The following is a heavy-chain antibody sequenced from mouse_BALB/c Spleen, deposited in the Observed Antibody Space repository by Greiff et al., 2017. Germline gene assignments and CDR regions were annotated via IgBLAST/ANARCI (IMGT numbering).Heavy chain of an antibody. J-gene: IGHJ2*01. Sequence: DVKLVESGGGLVKPGGSLKLSCAASGFTFSSYAMSWFRQTPEKRLEWVASISSGGSTYYPDSVKGRFTISRDNARNILYLQMSSLRSEDTAMYYCARSITTVVADYWGQGTTLTVSS. V-gene: IGHV5-6-5*01. CDR1: GFTFSSYA. CDR3: ARSITTVVADY. CDR2: ISSGGST. D-gene: IGHD1-1*01.